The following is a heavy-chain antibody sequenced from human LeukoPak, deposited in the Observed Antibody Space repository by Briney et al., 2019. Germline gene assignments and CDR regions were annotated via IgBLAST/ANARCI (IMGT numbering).Heavy chain of an antibody. CDR2: IYSGGST. J-gene: IGHJ6*02. CDR3: ARVASTSPYFYGMDV. CDR1: AFSVSGNY. Sequence: GGSLRLSCAASAFSVSGNYVSWVRQAPGKGLEWVSAIYSGGSTSYADSVEGRFTISRDKSKNTVYLQMNSLSAEDTAIYYCARVASTSPYFYGMDVWGQGTTVTVSS. V-gene: IGHV3-53*01.